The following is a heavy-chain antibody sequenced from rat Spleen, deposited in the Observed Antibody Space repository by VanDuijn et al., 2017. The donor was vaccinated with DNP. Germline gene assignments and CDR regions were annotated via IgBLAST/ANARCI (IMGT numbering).Heavy chain of an antibody. J-gene: IGHJ1*01. D-gene: IGHD1-2*01. Sequence: EVLLVESGGGLVQPGNSLKLSCAASGFTFGDYAMAWVRQSPKKGLEWVATIIYDGSSTFYRDSVKGRFTISRDNAKSTLYLQMNSLRSEDTATYYCARAKYSSHYWYFDFWGPGTMVTVSS. CDR3: ARAKYSSHYWYFDF. CDR2: IIYDGSST. CDR1: GFTFGDYA. V-gene: IGHV5-17*01.